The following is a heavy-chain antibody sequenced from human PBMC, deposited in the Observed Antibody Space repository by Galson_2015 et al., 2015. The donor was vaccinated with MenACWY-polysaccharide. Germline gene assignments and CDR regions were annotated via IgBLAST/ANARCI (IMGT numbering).Heavy chain of an antibody. V-gene: IGHV3-66*02. J-gene: IGHJ4*02. Sequence: SLRLSCAASGFTFSSYTMSWVRQAPGRGLEWISAIHSDDNTYFADSVKGRFTISRDNSKNTLFLQMSSLRAEDTALYYCTRHAWGEHWGQGTLVTVSS. CDR1: GFTFSSYT. D-gene: IGHD3-10*01. CDR3: TRHAWGEH. CDR2: IHSDDNT.